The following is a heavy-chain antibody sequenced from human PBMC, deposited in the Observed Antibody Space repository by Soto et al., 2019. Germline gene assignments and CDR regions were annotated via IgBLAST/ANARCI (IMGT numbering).Heavy chain of an antibody. V-gene: IGHV1-69*13. Sequence: ASVKVSCKASGGTFSSYAISWVRQAPGQGLEWMGGIIPIFGTANYAQKFQGRVTITADESTSTAYMELSSLRSEDTAVYYCARDSSSYYDILTGYDSNWFDPWGQGTLVTVSS. D-gene: IGHD3-9*01. CDR3: ARDSSSYYDILTGYDSNWFDP. CDR2: IIPIFGTA. CDR1: GGTFSSYA. J-gene: IGHJ5*02.